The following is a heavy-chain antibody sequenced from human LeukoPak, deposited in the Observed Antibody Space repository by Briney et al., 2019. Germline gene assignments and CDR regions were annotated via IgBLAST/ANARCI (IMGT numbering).Heavy chain of an antibody. J-gene: IGHJ4*02. V-gene: IGHV1-24*01. CDR2: FDPEDGET. Sequence: ASVKVSCKVSGYTLTELSMHWVRQAPGKGFEWMGGFDPEDGETIYAQKSQGRVTMTEDTSTDTAYMELSSLRSEDTAVYYCATGLDRPLQYSGSYHDYWGQGTLVTVSS. D-gene: IGHD1-26*01. CDR3: ATGLDRPLQYSGSYHDY. CDR1: GYTLTELS.